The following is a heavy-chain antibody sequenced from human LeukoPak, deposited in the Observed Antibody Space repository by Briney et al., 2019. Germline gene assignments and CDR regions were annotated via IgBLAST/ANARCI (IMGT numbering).Heavy chain of an antibody. CDR1: GFTFLSYG. Sequence: PGGSLRLSCAASGFTFLSYGMHWVRQAPGKGLEWVSYISSSSSTIYYADSVKGRFTISRDNAKNSLYLQMNSLRAEDTAVYYCARGFTYGDFDAFDIWGQGTMVTVSS. V-gene: IGHV3-48*01. CDR3: ARGFTYGDFDAFDI. CDR2: ISSSSSTI. D-gene: IGHD4-17*01. J-gene: IGHJ3*02.